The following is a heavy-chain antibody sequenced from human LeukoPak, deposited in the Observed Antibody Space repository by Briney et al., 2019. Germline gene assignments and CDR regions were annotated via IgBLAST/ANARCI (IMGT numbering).Heavy chain of an antibody. V-gene: IGHV3-21*01. CDR2: ISSSSSYI. CDR1: GFTLSSYS. J-gene: IGHJ6*02. CDR3: ARDQGNAGMDV. Sequence: PGGSLRPSCAASGFTLSSYSMNWVRQAPGKGLEWVSSISSSSSYIYYADSVKGRFTISRDNAKNSLYLQMNSLRAEDTAVYYCARDQGNAGMDVWGQGTTVTVSS.